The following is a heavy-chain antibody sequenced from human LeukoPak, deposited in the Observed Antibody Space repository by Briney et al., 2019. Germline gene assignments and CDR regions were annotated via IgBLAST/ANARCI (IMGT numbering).Heavy chain of an antibody. J-gene: IGHJ4*02. CDR1: GYTLTELS. CDR3: AAAIGLEMDNGLDH. V-gene: IGHV1-24*01. D-gene: IGHD5-24*01. Sequence: ASVKVSCKVSGYTLTELSIHWGPQAPGKGREWMGGFDPEDDETIYAQKFQGRDTITEDTSTDTPYMELRSLRSEDTAVYYCAAAIGLEMDNGLDHWGQGTLVTVSS. CDR2: FDPEDDET.